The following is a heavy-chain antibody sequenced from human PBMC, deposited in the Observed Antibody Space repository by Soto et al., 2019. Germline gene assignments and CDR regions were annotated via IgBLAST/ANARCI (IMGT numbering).Heavy chain of an antibody. V-gene: IGHV3-66*01. CDR3: ARLPTVTHGYAFDI. CDR2: IYSGGST. D-gene: IGHD4-17*01. Sequence: PGGSLRLSCAASGFTVSSNYMSWGRQAPGKGLEWVSVIYSGGSTYYADSVKGRFTISRDNSKNTLYLQMNSLRAEDTAVYYCARLPTVTHGYAFDIWGQGTMVTVSS. J-gene: IGHJ3*02. CDR1: GFTVSSNY.